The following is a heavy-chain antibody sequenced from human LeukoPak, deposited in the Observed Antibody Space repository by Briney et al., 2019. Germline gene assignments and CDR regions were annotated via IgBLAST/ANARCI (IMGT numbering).Heavy chain of an antibody. D-gene: IGHD3-10*01. J-gene: IGHJ4*02. Sequence: ASVKVSCKASGYTFTSYYMHWVRQAPGQGLEWMGIINPSGGSTSYAQKFQGRVTMTRDTSTSTVYMELTSLRSEDTAVYYCARGVVGSGSYYKPNFDYWGQGTLVTVSS. V-gene: IGHV1-46*01. CDR2: INPSGGST. CDR1: GYTFTSYY. CDR3: ARGVVGSGSYYKPNFDY.